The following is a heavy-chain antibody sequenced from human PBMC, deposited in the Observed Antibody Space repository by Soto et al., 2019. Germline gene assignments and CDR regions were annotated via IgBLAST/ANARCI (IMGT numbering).Heavy chain of an antibody. CDR3: ARDLPLYCRGDCNFDF. V-gene: IGHV3-30*03. CDR2: ISYDGGER. D-gene: IGHD2-21*02. Sequence: GGSLRLSCAASGFTFSNYGMHWVRQAPGKGLEWVTGISYDGGERFYADSVKGRFTISRDNSKNRLDLQMSSLRPEDTAVYYCARDLPLYCRGDCNFDFWGQGTLVTVSS. CDR1: GFTFSNYG. J-gene: IGHJ4*02.